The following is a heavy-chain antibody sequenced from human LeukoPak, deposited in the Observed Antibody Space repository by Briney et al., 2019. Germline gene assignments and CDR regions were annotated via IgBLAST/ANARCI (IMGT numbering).Heavy chain of an antibody. Sequence: ETLSLTCTVSGGSISTYYWSRIRQPPGKGLEWIGYIYYSGNTNYSPSLKSRVTISVVTSKNQFSLQLISVTPEDTAVYYCVRSGSEGALDYWGQGTLVTVSS. D-gene: IGHD3-16*01. CDR3: VRSGSEGALDY. CDR1: GGSISTYY. J-gene: IGHJ4*02. V-gene: IGHV4-59*12. CDR2: IYYSGNT.